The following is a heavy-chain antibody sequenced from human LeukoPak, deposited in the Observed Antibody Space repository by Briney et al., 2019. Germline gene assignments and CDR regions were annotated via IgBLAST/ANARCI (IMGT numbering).Heavy chain of an antibody. Sequence: SETLSLTCAVYGGSFSGYYWSWIRQPPGKGLEWVGEINHSGSTNYNPSLKSRVTISVDTSKNQFSLKLSSVTAADTAVYYCARGWVKSVVTRPFDYWGQGTLVTVSS. J-gene: IGHJ4*02. V-gene: IGHV4-34*01. CDR2: INHSGST. D-gene: IGHD4-23*01. CDR1: GGSFSGYY. CDR3: ARGWVKSVVTRPFDY.